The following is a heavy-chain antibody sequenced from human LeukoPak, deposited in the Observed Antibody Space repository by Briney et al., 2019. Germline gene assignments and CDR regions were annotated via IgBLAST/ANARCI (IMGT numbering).Heavy chain of an antibody. D-gene: IGHD4-23*01. J-gene: IGHJ4*02. CDR2: IHPNSGDT. CDR3: AWEGDLAGNVFYF. V-gene: IGHV1-2*02. CDR1: GYTFNAYY. Sequence: ASVKVSCKASGYTFNAYYLHWVRQAPGQGLEWMGWIHPNSGDTKFAQKFRGRVTMTRDTSVSTAYVELSGLRSDVTVVYYCAWEGDLAGNVFYFWGPGALVIVSS.